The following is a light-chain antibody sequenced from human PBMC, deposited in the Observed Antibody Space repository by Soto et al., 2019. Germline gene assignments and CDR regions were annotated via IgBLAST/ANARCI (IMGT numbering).Light chain of an antibody. J-gene: IGLJ2*01. CDR2: GNS. Sequence: QSVLTQPPSVSGAPGQRVTISCTGSSSNIGAGYEVHWYQQLPRTTPKLLIYGNSNRPSGVPDRFSGSKSGTSASLAITGLQAADEADYYCPSYDNSLSGMVFGGGTKLTVL. V-gene: IGLV1-40*01. CDR1: SSNIGAGYE. CDR3: PSYDNSLSGMV.